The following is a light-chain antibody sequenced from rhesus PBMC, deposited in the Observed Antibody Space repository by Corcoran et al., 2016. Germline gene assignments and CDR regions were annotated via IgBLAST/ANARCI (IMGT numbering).Light chain of an antibody. V-gene: IGKV1-28*01. CDR2: AAS. J-gene: IGKJ2*01. CDR3: LQHNSYPYS. Sequence: GDTVTITCRASQGISSYLNWFQQKPGKAPKLLIYAASSLESGVPSRFSGSGSGTEFTLPISSLQPEDFAAYYCLQHNSYPYSFGQGTKVEIK. CDR1: QGISSY.